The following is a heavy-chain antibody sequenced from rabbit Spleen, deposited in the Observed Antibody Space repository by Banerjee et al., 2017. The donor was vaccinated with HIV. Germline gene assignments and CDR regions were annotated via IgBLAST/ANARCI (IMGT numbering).Heavy chain of an antibody. CDR3: ARDLVAVIGWNFNL. CDR1: GFSLSSGYD. J-gene: IGHJ4*01. Sequence: QSLEESGGDLVKPGASLTLACTASGFSLSSGYDMCWVRQAPGKGLEWIACIWNDAGYTAYASWAKGRFTITRSTSLKTVDLKMTSLTGADTATYFCARDLVAVIGWNFNLWGPGTLVTVS. D-gene: IGHD5-1*01. V-gene: IGHV1S43*01. CDR2: IWNDAGYT.